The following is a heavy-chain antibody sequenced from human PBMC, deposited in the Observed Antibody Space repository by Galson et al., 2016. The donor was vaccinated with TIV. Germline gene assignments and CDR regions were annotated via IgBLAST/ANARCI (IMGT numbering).Heavy chain of an antibody. CDR1: GFTFSRYA. D-gene: IGHD3-10*01. J-gene: IGHJ6*02. Sequence: SLRLSCAASGFTFSRYAMHWVRQAPGKGLEWLAVISFDASSKWYADSVKGRFTVSIDTSKDTLYLQVDTLRPEDTAVYYCVRDGSYYAGSGSPSMGVWGHGIAISVS. CDR2: ISFDASSK. V-gene: IGHV3-30*04. CDR3: VRDGSYYAGSGSPSMGV.